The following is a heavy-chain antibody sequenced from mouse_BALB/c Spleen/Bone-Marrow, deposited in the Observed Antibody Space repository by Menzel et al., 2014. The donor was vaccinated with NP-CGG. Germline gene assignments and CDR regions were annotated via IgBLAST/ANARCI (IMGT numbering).Heavy chain of an antibody. CDR1: GFTFSSFG. CDR3: TRGGNWEDFDY. Sequence: EVKLMESGGGLVQPGGSRKLSRAASGFTFSSFGMHWVRQAPEKGLEWVAYISSGSRTIYYADTVKGRFTISRDNPKNTLFLQMTGLRSEDTAMYYCTRGGNWEDFDYWGQGTTLTVSS. V-gene: IGHV5-17*02. D-gene: IGHD4-1*01. J-gene: IGHJ2*01. CDR2: ISSGSRTI.